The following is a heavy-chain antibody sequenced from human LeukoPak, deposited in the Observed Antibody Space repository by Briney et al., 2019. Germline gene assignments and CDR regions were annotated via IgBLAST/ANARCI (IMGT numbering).Heavy chain of an antibody. CDR3: ARRTYYYASGSYSPPRY. J-gene: IGHJ4*02. CDR1: GGSFSGYY. Sequence: SETLSLTCAVYGGSFSGYYWNWIRQPPGKGLEWIGEINHSGGTNYNPSLKSRVTISVDTSKNQFSLKLSSLTAADTAVYYCARRTYYYASGSYSPPRYWGQGTLVTVSS. D-gene: IGHD3-10*01. V-gene: IGHV4-34*01. CDR2: INHSGGT.